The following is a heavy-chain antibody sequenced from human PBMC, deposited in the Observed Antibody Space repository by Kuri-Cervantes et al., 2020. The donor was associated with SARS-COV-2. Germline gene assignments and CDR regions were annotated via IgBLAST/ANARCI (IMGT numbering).Heavy chain of an antibody. V-gene: IGHV3-66*02. J-gene: IGHJ4*02. Sequence: ETLSLTCTVSGGSISSHYWSWIRQPPGKGLEWVSVIYSGGSTYYADSVKGRFTISRDNSKNTLYLQMNSLRAEDTAVYYCANSLRLSLDYWGQGTLVTVSS. CDR2: IYSGGST. CDR1: GGSISSHY. CDR3: ANSLRLSLDY. D-gene: IGHD5-12*01.